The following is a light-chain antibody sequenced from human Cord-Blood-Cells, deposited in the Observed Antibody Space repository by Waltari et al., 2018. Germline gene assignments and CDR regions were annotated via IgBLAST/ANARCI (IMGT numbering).Light chain of an antibody. Sequence: SNELTQSPSVSVSPGQTAGTTCSGDSLGDKYTCWYQQKPGQSPVLVIYQDSKRPSGIPERFSGSNSGNTATLTISGTQAMDEADYYCQAWDSSTVVYGGGTNLTVL. J-gene: IGLJ2*01. V-gene: IGLV3-1*01. CDR2: QDS. CDR3: QAWDSSTVV. CDR1: SLGDKY.